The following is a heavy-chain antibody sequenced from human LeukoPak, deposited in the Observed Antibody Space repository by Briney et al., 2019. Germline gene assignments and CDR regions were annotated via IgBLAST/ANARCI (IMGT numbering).Heavy chain of an antibody. J-gene: IGHJ4*02. V-gene: IGHV3-74*01. CDR1: YW. Sequence: YWXHXVRQAPGKWPVCVSRIIGDVSTTAYGDSVNGRFTISRDNAKNTLYLQMNGLRVEDTAVYYCARALGDIRGQGTLVTVSS. CDR2: IIGDVSTT. CDR3: ARALGDI.